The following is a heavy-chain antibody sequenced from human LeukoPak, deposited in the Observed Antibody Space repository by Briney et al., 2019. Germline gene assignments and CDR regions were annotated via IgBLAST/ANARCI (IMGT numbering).Heavy chain of an antibody. CDR1: GGSISSYY. V-gene: IGHV4-4*07. CDR2: IYTSGST. D-gene: IGHD2-2*01. J-gene: IGHJ6*03. CDR3: ARLDTPHCSSTSCYADYYYMDV. Sequence: SETLSLTCTVSGGSISSYYWSWIRQPAGKGLEWIGRIYTSGSTNYNPSLKSRVTMSVDTSKNQFSPKLSSVTAADTAVYYCARLDTPHCSSTSCYADYYYMDVWGKGTTVTISS.